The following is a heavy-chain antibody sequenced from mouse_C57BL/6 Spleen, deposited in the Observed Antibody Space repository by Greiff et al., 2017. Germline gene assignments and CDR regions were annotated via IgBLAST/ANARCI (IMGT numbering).Heavy chain of an antibody. CDR3: ARDGSRSLDY. CDR1: GYAFSSYW. D-gene: IGHD1-1*01. CDR2: LYPGDGDT. J-gene: IGHJ4*01. V-gene: IGHV1-80*01. Sequence: QVQLQQSGAELVKPGASVKISCKASGYAFSSYWMNWVQQRPGKGLEWIGQLYPGDGDTNYNGKFKGKATLTADKSSSTAYRQISSLTSEDSAVYFCARDGSRSLDYWGQGTSVTVSS.